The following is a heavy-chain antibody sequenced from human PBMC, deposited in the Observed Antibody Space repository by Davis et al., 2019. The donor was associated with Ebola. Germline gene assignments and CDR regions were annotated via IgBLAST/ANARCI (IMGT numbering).Heavy chain of an antibody. CDR2: IIPVFGIP. CDR1: GGTFSSYG. D-gene: IGHD3-22*01. J-gene: IGHJ4*02. Sequence: SVKVSSKASGGTFSSYGISWVRQAPGQGLDWMGGIIPVFGIPKYAQKFQGRVTITAAASASTAYMELSSLRSEDTAVYYCARDRYSDGSGYFFEQSHWGQGTLVTVSS. CDR3: ARDRYSDGSGYFFEQSH. V-gene: IGHV1-69*13.